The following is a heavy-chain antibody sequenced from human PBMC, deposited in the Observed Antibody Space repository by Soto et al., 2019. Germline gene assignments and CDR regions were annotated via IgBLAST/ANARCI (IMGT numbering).Heavy chain of an antibody. CDR3: ARGLLTGTHDYYYYGMDV. CDR1: GYTFTSYG. J-gene: IGHJ6*02. CDR2: ISAYNDNT. Sequence: ASVKVSCKASGYTFTSYGISWVRQAPGQGLEWMGWISAYNDNTNYAQKLQGRVTMTTDTSTSTAYMELRSLRSDDTAVYYCARGLLTGTHDYYYYGMDVWGQGTTVTVSS. D-gene: IGHD3-9*01. V-gene: IGHV1-18*01.